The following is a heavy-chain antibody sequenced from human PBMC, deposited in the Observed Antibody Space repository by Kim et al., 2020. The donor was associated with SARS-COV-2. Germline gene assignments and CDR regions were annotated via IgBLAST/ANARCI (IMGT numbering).Heavy chain of an antibody. CDR3: VRQGSSWHRDPQPSAFDF. V-gene: IGHV3-13*01. CDR2: IGTLSDT. CDR1: GFTFSAYD. D-gene: IGHD6-13*01. J-gene: IGHJ3*01. Sequence: GGSLRLSCAASGFTFSAYDLHWVRQGAGKGLEWVSAIGTLSDTFYADSVKGRFTISSENAKNSFYLQMNSLGAGDTAVNYCVRQGSSWHRDPQPSAFDFWGQGTLVPVSS.